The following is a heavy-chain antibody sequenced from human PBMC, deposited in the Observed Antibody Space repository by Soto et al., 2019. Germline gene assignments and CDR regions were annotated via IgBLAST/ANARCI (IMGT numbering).Heavy chain of an antibody. CDR1: GFNVSDNY. Sequence: GGSLRLSCAAAGFNVSDNYMGWARQAPGKGLEWVSSFFTGGSTDYADSVKGRFTISRDDSKNTVYLQTNSLSAEDTAVYFCVRERRGLGIGFDHWGQGTLVTVSS. V-gene: IGHV3-53*01. CDR2: FFTGGST. CDR3: VRERRGLGIGFDH. J-gene: IGHJ4*02. D-gene: IGHD6-19*01.